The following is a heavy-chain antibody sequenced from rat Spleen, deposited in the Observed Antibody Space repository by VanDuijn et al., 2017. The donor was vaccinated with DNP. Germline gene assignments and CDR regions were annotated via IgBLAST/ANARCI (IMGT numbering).Heavy chain of an antibody. CDR1: GFTFSDSA. CDR3: VTRGKYGGYDY. J-gene: IGHJ2*01. V-gene: IGHV5S10*01. CDR2: IIYDGSHT. D-gene: IGHD1-11*01. Sequence: EVQLMESGGDLVQPGNSLKLSCAASGFTFSDSAMAWVRQSPKMGLEWVATIIYDGSHTFYRDSVQGRFIISRDNAKTTLNLQMDSLRSEDTATYYCVTRGKYGGYDYWGQGVMVTVSS.